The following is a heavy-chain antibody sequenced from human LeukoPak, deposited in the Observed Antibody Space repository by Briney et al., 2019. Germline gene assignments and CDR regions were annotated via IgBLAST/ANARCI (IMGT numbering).Heavy chain of an antibody. V-gene: IGHV1-2*02. CDR2: INPNSGGT. CDR1: GYTFTGYY. D-gene: IGHD6-13*01. J-gene: IGHJ6*03. CDR3: ARDDSSSFTPAPAFMDV. Sequence: GASVKVSCKASGYTFTGYYMHWVRQAPGQGLEWMGWINPNSGGTNYAQKFQGRVTMTRDTSISTAYMELSRLRSDDTAVYYCARDDSSSFTPAPAFMDVWGKGTTVTVSS.